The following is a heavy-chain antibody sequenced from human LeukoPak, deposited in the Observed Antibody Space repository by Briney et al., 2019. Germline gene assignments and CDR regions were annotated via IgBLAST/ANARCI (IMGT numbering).Heavy chain of an antibody. CDR1: GGSISSYY. V-gene: IGHV4-59*01. CDR3: ARGDYYDSSPLGY. J-gene: IGHJ4*02. D-gene: IGHD3-22*01. CDR2: IYYSGST. Sequence: SETLSLTCTVSGGSISSYYWSWIRQSPEKGLEWIGYIYYSGSTNYNPSLKSRITISVDTSKNQFSLKLSSVTAADTAVYYCARGDYYDSSPLGYWGRGTLVTVSS.